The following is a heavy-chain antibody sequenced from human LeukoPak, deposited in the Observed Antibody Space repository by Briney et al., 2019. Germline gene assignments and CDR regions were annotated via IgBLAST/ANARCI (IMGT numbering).Heavy chain of an antibody. CDR1: GGSFSGYY. Sequence: SETLSLTCAVYGGSFSGYYWSWIRQPPGKGLEWIGEINHSGSTNYNPSLKSRVTISVDTSKNQFSLKLSSVTAADTAVYYCARDGEMTYYFDYWGQGTLVTVSS. V-gene: IGHV4-34*01. CDR2: INHSGST. D-gene: IGHD3-3*01. J-gene: IGHJ4*02. CDR3: ARDGEMTYYFDY.